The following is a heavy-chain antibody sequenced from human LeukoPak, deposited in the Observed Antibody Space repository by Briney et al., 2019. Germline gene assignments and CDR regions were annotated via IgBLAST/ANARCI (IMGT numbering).Heavy chain of an antibody. Sequence: PGGSLRLSCAASGFTFSSYSMNWVRQAPGKGLEWVSSISSSSSYIYYADSVKGRFTIPRDKAKNSLYLQMNSLRAEDTAIYYCAREGMVATFDYWGQGTLVTVSS. CDR1: GFTFSSYS. CDR2: ISSSSSYI. V-gene: IGHV3-21*01. D-gene: IGHD5-12*01. J-gene: IGHJ4*02. CDR3: AREGMVATFDY.